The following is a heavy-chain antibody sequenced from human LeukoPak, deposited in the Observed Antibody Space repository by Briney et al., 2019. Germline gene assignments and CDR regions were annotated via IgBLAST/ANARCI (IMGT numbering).Heavy chain of an antibody. CDR2: INHSGST. Sequence: SETLSLTCAVYGGSFSGYYWSWLRQPPGKGREWIGEINHSGSTNYNPSLKSRVTISVDTSKNQFSLKLSSVTAADTAVYYCARGLLIEDYYGSGSFGPYYYGMDVWGQGTTVTVSS. J-gene: IGHJ6*02. V-gene: IGHV4-34*01. CDR3: ARGLLIEDYYGSGSFGPYYYGMDV. CDR1: GGSFSGYY. D-gene: IGHD3-10*01.